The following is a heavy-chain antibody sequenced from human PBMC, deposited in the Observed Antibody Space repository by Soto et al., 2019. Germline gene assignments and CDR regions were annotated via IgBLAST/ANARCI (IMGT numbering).Heavy chain of an antibody. CDR2: TYHSGST. CDR3: ARRSSVGGVIVITNPFDY. J-gene: IGHJ4*02. D-gene: IGHD3-16*02. CDR1: GGSISSSNW. V-gene: IGHV4-4*02. Sequence: QVQLQESGPGLVKPSGTLSLTCAVSGGSISSSNWWSWVRQPPGKGLEWIGETYHSGSTNYNPSLTGRGTISVDKSKNQCSLKLSSVTAADTAVYYCARRSSVGGVIVITNPFDYWGQGTLVTVSS.